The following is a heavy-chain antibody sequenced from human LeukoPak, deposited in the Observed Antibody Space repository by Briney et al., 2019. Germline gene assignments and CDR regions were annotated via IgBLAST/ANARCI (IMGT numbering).Heavy chain of an antibody. CDR1: GGSISSGGYY. V-gene: IGHV4-31*03. CDR2: IYSTGRT. Sequence: PSETLSLTCTVSGGSISSGGYYWSWIRQHPGKGLEWIGYIYSTGRTYYIPSLKSRLTMSVDTSQNQFSLKLTSVTAADSAVYYCARGGANYYEADYWGQGTLVTVSS. J-gene: IGHJ4*02. CDR3: ARGGANYYEADY. D-gene: IGHD4/OR15-4a*01.